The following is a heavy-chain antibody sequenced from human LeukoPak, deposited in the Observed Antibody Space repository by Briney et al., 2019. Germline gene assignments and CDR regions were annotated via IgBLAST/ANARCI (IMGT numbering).Heavy chain of an antibody. CDR3: ARVSSSWYRFMDV. V-gene: IGHV3-33*07. D-gene: IGHD6-13*01. CDR2: IWYDGSNK. Sequence: PGGSLRLSCAASGVTFSSHGMSWVRQAPGKGLEWVALIWYDGSNKYYADSVKGRFTISRDNSKNTLYLQMDSLRAEDTAVYYCARVSSSWYRFMDVWGKGTTVTVSS. J-gene: IGHJ6*03. CDR1: GVTFSSHG.